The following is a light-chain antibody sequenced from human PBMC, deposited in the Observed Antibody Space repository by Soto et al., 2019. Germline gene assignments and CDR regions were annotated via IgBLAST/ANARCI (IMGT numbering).Light chain of an antibody. CDR3: QQYNNWPS. CDR2: DIS. Sequence: EIVLTQSPGTVSLSPGESATLSCRASQSISRSDLAWYQHRPGQSPRLLIYDISNRATGVPARFSGSGSETEFTLTIRSLQSEDFAVYFCQQYNNWPSFGQGTRLEIK. CDR1: QSISRSD. V-gene: IGKV3-15*01. J-gene: IGKJ5*01.